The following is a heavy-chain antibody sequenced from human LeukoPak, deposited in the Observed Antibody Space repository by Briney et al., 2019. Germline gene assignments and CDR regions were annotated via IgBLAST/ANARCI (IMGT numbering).Heavy chain of an antibody. V-gene: IGHV3-30*02. CDR2: IPYDESNK. J-gene: IGHJ4*02. Sequence: GGSLRLSCAASGFTFSSFGMHWVRQAPGKGLEWVSHIPYDESNKYYADSVKGRFTISRDTSKNTLFLRMNSLRVEDTAVYYCAKDNPVLDSWGQGTLVTVSS. CDR1: GFTFSSFG. CDR3: AKDNPVLDS.